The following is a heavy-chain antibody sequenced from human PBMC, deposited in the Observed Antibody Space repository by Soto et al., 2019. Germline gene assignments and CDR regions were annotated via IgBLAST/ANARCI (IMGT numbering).Heavy chain of an antibody. Sequence: GGSLRLSCTVSGFNFSRYWMNWVRQAPGKGLEWVANSRPDTDDRFHADSVRGRFSISRDNAKKSLFLQMNSLGVEDTAVYYCAKGRSYYYYYGVDVWGQGTTVTVSS. CDR1: GFNFSRYW. CDR2: SRPDTDDR. CDR3: AKGRSYYYYYGVDV. J-gene: IGHJ6*02. V-gene: IGHV3-7*02.